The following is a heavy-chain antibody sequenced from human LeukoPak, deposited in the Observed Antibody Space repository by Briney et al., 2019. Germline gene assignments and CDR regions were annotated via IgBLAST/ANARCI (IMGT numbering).Heavy chain of an antibody. CDR2: INHSGST. D-gene: IGHD6-13*01. Sequence: SETLSLACAVYGGSFSGYYWSWIRQPPGKGLEWIGEINHSGSTNYNPSLKSRVTISVDTSKNQFSLKLSSVTAADTAVYYCARGRSSRHFDYWGQGTLVTVSS. CDR3: ARGRSSRHFDY. J-gene: IGHJ4*02. V-gene: IGHV4-34*01. CDR1: GGSFSGYY.